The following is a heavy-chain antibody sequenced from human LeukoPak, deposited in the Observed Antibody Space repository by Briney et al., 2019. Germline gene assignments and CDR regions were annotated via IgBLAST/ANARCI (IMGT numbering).Heavy chain of an antibody. V-gene: IGHV3-23*01. CDR2: ISGSGGST. CDR3: AKGVLAVTTWIWFDP. D-gene: IGHD4-11*01. J-gene: IGHJ5*02. CDR1: GGSISSSN. Sequence: PSETLSLTCAVSGGSISSSNWWSWVRQAPGKGLEWVSAISGSGGSTYYADSVKGRFTISRDNSKNTLYLQMNSLRAEDTAVYYCAKGVLAVTTWIWFDPWGQGTLVTVSS.